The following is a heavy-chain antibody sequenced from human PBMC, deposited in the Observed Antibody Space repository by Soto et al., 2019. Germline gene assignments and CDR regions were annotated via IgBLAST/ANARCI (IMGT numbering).Heavy chain of an antibody. D-gene: IGHD6-13*01. J-gene: IGHJ5*02. CDR1: GFTFSSYS. CDR2: ISSSSSYI. V-gene: IGHV3-21*01. Sequence: PGGSLRLSCAASGFTFSSYSMNWVRQAPGKGLEWVSSISSSSSYIYYADSVKGRFTISRDNAKNSLYLQMNSLRAEDTAVYYCARDRDSSSWYGWFDPWGQGTLVTVSS. CDR3: ARDRDSSSWYGWFDP.